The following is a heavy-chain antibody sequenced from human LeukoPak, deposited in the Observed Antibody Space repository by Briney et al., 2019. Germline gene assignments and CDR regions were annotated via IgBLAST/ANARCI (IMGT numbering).Heavy chain of an antibody. J-gene: IGHJ4*02. V-gene: IGHV3-23*01. CDR2: ISGSGGST. Sequence: GGSLRLSCAAAGFTFSSYAMTWVRQAPGKGLEWVSGISGSGGSTHYADSVKGWFTISRDNSKNTLYLQMNSLRAVDTAVYYCAKDTYTHSGTYYLYYFDYWGQGTLVTVSS. D-gene: IGHD1-26*01. CDR3: AKDTYTHSGTYYLYYFDY. CDR1: GFTFSSYA.